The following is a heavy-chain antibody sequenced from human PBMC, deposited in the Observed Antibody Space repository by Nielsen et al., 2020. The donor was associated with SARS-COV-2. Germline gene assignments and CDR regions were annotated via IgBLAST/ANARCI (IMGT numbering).Heavy chain of an antibody. D-gene: IGHD1-26*01. V-gene: IGHV4-30-4*01. Sequence: SETLSLTCTVSGGSISGGDNYWTWIRQPPGKGLEWIGYIYYSGSTYYNPSLKSRITLSVDTSKNQFSLTLTSVTAADTAVYFCSRVRLGIVGATTTYYYGMDVWGQGTTVTVSS. CDR3: SRVRLGIVGATTTYYYGMDV. J-gene: IGHJ6*02. CDR2: IYYSGST. CDR1: GGSISGGDNY.